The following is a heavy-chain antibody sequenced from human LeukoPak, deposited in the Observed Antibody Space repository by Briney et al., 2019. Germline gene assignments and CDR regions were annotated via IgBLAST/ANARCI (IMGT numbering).Heavy chain of an antibody. CDR2: INPNSGGT. V-gene: IGHV1-2*02. J-gene: IGHJ5*02. Sequence: GASVKVSCKASGYTFTGYYMHWVRQAPGQGLEWMGWINPNSGGTNYAQKFQGRVTMTRDTSISTAYMELSSLRSDDTAVYYCARVAAAAATHNWFDPWGQGTLVTVSS. CDR3: ARVAAAAATHNWFDP. CDR1: GYTFTGYY. D-gene: IGHD6-13*01.